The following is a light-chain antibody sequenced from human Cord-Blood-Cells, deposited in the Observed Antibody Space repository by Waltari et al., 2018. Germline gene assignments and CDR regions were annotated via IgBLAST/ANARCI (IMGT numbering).Light chain of an antibody. V-gene: IGLV2-14*01. Sequence: QSALTQPASVSGSPGQSITISCTETSSDVGGYNYVSWYPQHPGNAPKLMIYDVSNRPSGVSNRFSGSKSGNTASLTISGLQAEDEADYYCSSYTSSSTLVFGTGTKVTVL. CDR1: SSDVGGYNY. CDR2: DVS. J-gene: IGLJ1*01. CDR3: SSYTSSSTLV.